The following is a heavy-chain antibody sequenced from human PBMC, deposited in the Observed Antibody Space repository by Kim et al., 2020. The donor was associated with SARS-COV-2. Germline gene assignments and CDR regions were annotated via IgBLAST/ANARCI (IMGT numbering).Heavy chain of an antibody. V-gene: IGHV1-69*13. CDR2: IIPIFGTA. J-gene: IGHJ4*02. CDR3: ARAEGGDCYDSSGYYGGY. Sequence: SVKVSCKASGGTFSSYAISWVRQAPGQGLEWMGGIIPIFGTANYAQKFQGRVTITADESTSTAYMELSSLRSEDTAVYYCARAEGGDCYDSSGYYGGYWGQGTLVTVSS. CDR1: GGTFSSYA. D-gene: IGHD3-22*01.